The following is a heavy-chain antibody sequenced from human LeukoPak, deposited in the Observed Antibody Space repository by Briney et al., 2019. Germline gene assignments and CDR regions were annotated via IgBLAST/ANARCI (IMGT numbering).Heavy chain of an antibody. CDR2: IYPGDSDT. Sequence: GESLKISCKGSGYSFTSYWIGWVRQMPGKGLEWMGIIYPGDSDTRYSPSFQGQVTISADKSNSTAYLQWSSLKASDTAMYYCARHVSHYYYYYGMDVWGQGTTVTVSS. CDR3: ARHVSHYYYYYGMDV. CDR1: GYSFTSYW. V-gene: IGHV5-51*01. J-gene: IGHJ6*02.